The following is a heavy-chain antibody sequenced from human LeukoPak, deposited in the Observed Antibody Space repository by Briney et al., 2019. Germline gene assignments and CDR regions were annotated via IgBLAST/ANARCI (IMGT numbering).Heavy chain of an antibody. CDR3: SRELNYVSSGYYFDY. CDR1: GYTFTVYC. CDR2: INPNSGGT. V-gene: IGHV1-2*02. Sequence: ASVKVSCKASGYTFTVYCMHWVRQAPGQGLEWMGWINPNSGGTNYAQKFQGRVTMTRETSISTAYMELSMLRSDYTAVYYCSRELNYVSSGYYFDYWGQGTLVTVSS. J-gene: IGHJ4*02. D-gene: IGHD3-22*01.